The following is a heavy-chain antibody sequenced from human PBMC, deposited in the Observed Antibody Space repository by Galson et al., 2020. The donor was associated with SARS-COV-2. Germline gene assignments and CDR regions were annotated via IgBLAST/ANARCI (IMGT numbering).Heavy chain of an antibody. CDR3: ARHSGTFSGGQYFDL. J-gene: IGHJ2*01. Sequence: ASVKVSCKASGYSLTDKFLHWIRQAPGQGLEWMGWINPNSGARYCVQKFEGRVTMTRDTSISTAYMEINSLTSDDTAVYFCARHSGTFSGGQYFDLWGRGTLVTVSS. CDR1: GYSLTDKF. D-gene: IGHD1-26*01. V-gene: IGHV1-2*02. CDR2: INPNSGAR.